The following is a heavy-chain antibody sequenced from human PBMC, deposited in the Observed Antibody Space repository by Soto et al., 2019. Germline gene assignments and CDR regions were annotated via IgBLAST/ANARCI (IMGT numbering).Heavy chain of an antibody. Sequence: QVQLVQSGAEVKKPGSSVKVSCETSGGTFGSYAISWVRQAPGQGLEWMGGIIPIFSTPNYAQKFQGRVTITADESTSTAYMELSSLRSEDTAVYYCARPIQYYFDTSAQSAWFDPWGQGTLVTVSS. CDR2: IIPIFSTP. CDR3: ARPIQYYFDTSAQSAWFDP. J-gene: IGHJ5*02. D-gene: IGHD3-22*01. CDR1: GGTFGSYA. V-gene: IGHV1-69*12.